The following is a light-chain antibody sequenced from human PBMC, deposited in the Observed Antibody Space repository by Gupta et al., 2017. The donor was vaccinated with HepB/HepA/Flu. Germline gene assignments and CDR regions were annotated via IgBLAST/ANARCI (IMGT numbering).Light chain of an antibody. J-gene: IGKJ1*01. V-gene: IGKV3-15*01. CDR1: QRVQSN. CDR3: HQYDNWPRT. CDR2: GAS. Sequence: ERVMTQSAVTLSVSPGERATLSCRASQRVQSNLAWYQQRPGQAPRLLIYGASTRATGSPARFSGSGSGTDVTLTISSLQSEAFAVYYCHQYDNWPRTFGQGTKVEIK.